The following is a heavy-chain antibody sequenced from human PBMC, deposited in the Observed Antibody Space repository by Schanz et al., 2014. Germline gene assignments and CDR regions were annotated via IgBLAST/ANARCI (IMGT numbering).Heavy chain of an antibody. Sequence: EVQLVESGGGLVKPGGSLRLSCAASGFTFSSYSMNWVRQAPGKGLEWVSSISSSSSYIYYADSVKGRFTISRDNAKNSLYLQRNSLRAEDSPVYYSAREEGSAIASAGRKHNCCGMDGWGQGTPXTVSS. CDR2: ISSSSSYI. D-gene: IGHD6-13*01. CDR1: GFTFSSYS. J-gene: IGHJ6*02. CDR3: AREEGSAIASAGRKHNCCGMDG. V-gene: IGHV3-21*01.